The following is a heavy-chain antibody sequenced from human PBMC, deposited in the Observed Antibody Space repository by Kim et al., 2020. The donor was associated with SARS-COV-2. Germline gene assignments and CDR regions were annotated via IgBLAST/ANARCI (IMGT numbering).Heavy chain of an antibody. CDR1: GGSIRSTNHY. V-gene: IGHV4-39*01. J-gene: IGHJ5*02. Sequence: SETLSLTCTVSGGSIRSTNHYWGWIRQPPGKGLEWIGNILYTGSTYYNPSLKSRVTISVDMSKTKFSLKLSSVTAADTAVYYCAVLGIYYDHDPWGQGTLVTVSS. D-gene: IGHD3-22*01. CDR3: AVLGIYYDHDP. CDR2: ILYTGST.